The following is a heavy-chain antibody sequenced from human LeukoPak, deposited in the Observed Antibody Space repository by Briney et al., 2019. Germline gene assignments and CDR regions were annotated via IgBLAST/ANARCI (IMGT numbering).Heavy chain of an antibody. V-gene: IGHV3-30*02. D-gene: IGHD2-2*01. CDR1: GFTFSSYG. CDR2: IWYGGSNK. J-gene: IGHJ4*02. CDR3: AKESSTSRYFDY. Sequence: GGSLRLSCAASGFTFSSYGMHWVRQAPGKGLEWVAVIWYGGSNKYYADSVKGRFTISRDNSKNTLYLQMNSLRAEDTAVYYCAKESSTSRYFDYWGQGTLVTVSS.